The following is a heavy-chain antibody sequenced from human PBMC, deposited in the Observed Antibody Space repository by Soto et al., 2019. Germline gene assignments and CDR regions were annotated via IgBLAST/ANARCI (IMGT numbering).Heavy chain of an antibody. Sequence: QVQLQESGPGLVKPSETLSLTCSVSGASIRSYYWSWIRQPPGKGLEWIGYIFYSGGTNYNPSLKSRVTMSVDTSKNQFSLKLSSMTAADTAVYYCASLTGGNSNDYWGQGTLVTVSS. V-gene: IGHV4-59*08. CDR3: ASLTGGNSNDY. CDR1: GASIRSYY. J-gene: IGHJ4*02. D-gene: IGHD2-21*01. CDR2: IFYSGGT.